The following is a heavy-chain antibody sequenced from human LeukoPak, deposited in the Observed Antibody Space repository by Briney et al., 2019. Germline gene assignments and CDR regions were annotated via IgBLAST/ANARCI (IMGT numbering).Heavy chain of an antibody. CDR2: MNPNSGNT. CDR3: ARDRGGVGATFLGYGMDV. D-gene: IGHD1-26*01. V-gene: IGHV1-8*01. Sequence: ASVKVSCKASGYTFTSYDINWVRQATGQGLEWMGWMNPNSGNTGYAQRFQGRVTMTRDTPTSAVYMVLSSLRSEDTAVYYCARDRGGVGATFLGYGMDVWGQGTTVTVSS. J-gene: IGHJ6*02. CDR1: GYTFTSYD.